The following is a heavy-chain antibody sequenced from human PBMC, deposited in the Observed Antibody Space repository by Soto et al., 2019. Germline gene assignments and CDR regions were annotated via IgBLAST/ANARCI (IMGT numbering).Heavy chain of an antibody. CDR3: ARDRQYSSGWYGQSAFDI. CDR2: ISAYNGNT. CDR1: GYTFTSYG. J-gene: IGHJ3*02. V-gene: IGHV1-18*01. D-gene: IGHD6-19*01. Sequence: QVPLVQSGAEVKKPGASVKVSCKASGYTFTSYGISWVRQAPGQGLEWMGWISAYNGNTNYAQKLQGRVTMTTDTSTSTAYMELRSLRSDDTAVYYCARDRQYSSGWYGQSAFDIWGQGTMVTVSS.